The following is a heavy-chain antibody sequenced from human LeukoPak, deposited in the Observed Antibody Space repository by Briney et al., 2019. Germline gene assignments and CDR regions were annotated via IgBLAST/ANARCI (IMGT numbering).Heavy chain of an antibody. CDR3: ARRGTNWGRFDY. CDR2: IYYSGRT. D-gene: IGHD7-27*01. CDR1: GGSITNYY. J-gene: IGHJ4*02. V-gene: IGHV4-59*08. Sequence: PSETLSLTCTVSGGSITNYYWSWIRQAPGKGLEWIAYIYYSGRTNYNPSLESRVTISVDMSKNQFSLKLSSVTAADTAVYYCARRGTNWGRFDYWGQGTLVTVSS.